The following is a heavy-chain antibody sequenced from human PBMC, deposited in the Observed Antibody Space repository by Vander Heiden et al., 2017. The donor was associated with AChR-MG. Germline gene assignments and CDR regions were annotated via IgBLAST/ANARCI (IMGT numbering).Heavy chain of an antibody. CDR3: ARTMTTVVLEYFQH. J-gene: IGHJ1*01. V-gene: IGHV1-69*04. D-gene: IGHD4-17*01. CDR1: GGTFGSYA. Sequence: QVQLVQSGAEVKKPGSSVKVPCKASGGTFGSYAISWVRQAPGQGLEWMGRIIPILGIANYAQKFQGRVTITADKSTSTAYMELSSLRSEDTAVYYCARTMTTVVLEYFQHWGQGTLVTVSS. CDR2: IIPILGIA.